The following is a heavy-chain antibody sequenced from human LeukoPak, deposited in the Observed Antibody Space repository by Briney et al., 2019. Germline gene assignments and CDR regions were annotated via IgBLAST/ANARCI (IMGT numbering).Heavy chain of an antibody. V-gene: IGHV3-23*01. CDR3: ATYGSGSYYRKAFDY. CDR2: ITISGATT. J-gene: IGHJ4*02. D-gene: IGHD3-10*01. Sequence: GGSLRLSCAASGFIFSIYAMSWVRQDPGKGLEWVSSITISGATTYYADSVKGRLTISRDNSKTTLYLQMNSLRAEDTAVYYCATYGSGSYYRKAFDYWGQGTLVTVSS. CDR1: GFIFSIYA.